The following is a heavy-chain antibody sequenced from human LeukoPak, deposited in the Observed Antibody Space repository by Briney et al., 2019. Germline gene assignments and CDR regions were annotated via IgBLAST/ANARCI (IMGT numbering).Heavy chain of an antibody. CDR3: ARGYTSVTRSFFSQCYFDY. CDR2: IWYDGSNK. J-gene: IGHJ4*02. D-gene: IGHD4-17*01. CDR1: GFTFSSYG. V-gene: IGHV3-33*01. Sequence: PGRSLRLSCAASGFTFSSYGMHWVRQAPGKGLEWVAVIWYDGSNKYYADSVKGRFTISRDNSKNTLYLQMNSLRAEDTAVYYCARGYTSVTRSFFSQCYFDYWGQGTLVTVSS.